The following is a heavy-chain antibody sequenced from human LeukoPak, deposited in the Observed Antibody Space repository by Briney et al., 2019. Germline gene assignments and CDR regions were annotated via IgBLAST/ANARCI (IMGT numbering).Heavy chain of an antibody. Sequence: ASVKVSCKASGYTFTSYAMNWVRQAPGQGLEWMGWINPNSGGTNYAQKFQGRVTMTRDTSISTAYMELSRLRSDDTAVYYCARDFSSSWADNWFDPWGQGTLVTVSS. V-gene: IGHV1-2*02. D-gene: IGHD6-13*01. J-gene: IGHJ5*02. CDR1: GYTFTSYA. CDR3: ARDFSSSWADNWFDP. CDR2: INPNSGGT.